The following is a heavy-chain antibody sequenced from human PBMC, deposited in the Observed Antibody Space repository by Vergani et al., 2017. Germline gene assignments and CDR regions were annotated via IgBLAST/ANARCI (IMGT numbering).Heavy chain of an antibody. J-gene: IGHJ5*02. CDR1: GGSISSGDYY. CDR3: ARGPYYDFWSGYYSDPNWFDP. CDR2: IYYSGST. D-gene: IGHD3-3*01. Sequence: QVQLQESSPGLVKPSQTLSLTCTVSGGSISSGDYYWSWIRQPPGKGLEWIGYIYYSGSTYYNPSLKSRVTISVDTSKNQFSLKLSSVTAADTAVYYCARGPYYDFWSGYYSDPNWFDPWGQGTLVTVSS. V-gene: IGHV4-30-4*08.